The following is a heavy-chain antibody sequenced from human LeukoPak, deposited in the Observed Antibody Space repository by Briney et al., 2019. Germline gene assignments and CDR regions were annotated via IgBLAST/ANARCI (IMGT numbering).Heavy chain of an antibody. CDR1: GFTFSSYA. D-gene: IGHD4-17*01. CDR3: ARDGNGDYGTIDY. J-gene: IGHJ4*02. CDR2: ISGGGGST. V-gene: IGHV3-23*01. Sequence: PGGSLRLSCAASGFTFSSYAMSWVRQAPGKGLEWVSAISGGGGSTYYADSVKGRFTISRDNSKNTLYLQMNSLRAEDTAVYYCARDGNGDYGTIDYWGQGTLVTVFS.